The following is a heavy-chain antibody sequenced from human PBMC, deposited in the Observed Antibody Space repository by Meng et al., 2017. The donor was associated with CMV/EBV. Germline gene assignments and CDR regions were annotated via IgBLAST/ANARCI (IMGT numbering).Heavy chain of an antibody. CDR1: GFTFSSYG. D-gene: IGHD6-13*01. J-gene: IGHJ6*02. CDR3: AKDPPPVLLIAAAGTPSFGMDV. CDR2: IRYDGSNK. Sequence: GGSLRLSCAASGFTFSSYGMHWVRQAPGKGLEWVACIRYDGSNKYYADSVKGRFTISRDNSKNTLYLQMNSLRAEDTAVYYCAKDPPPVLLIAAAGTPSFGMDVWGQGTTVTVSS. V-gene: IGHV3-30*02.